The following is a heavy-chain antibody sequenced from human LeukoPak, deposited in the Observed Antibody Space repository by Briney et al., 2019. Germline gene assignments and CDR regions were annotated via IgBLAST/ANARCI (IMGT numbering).Heavy chain of an antibody. CDR1: GGSISSYY. V-gene: IGHV4-59*01. D-gene: IGHD3-10*01. J-gene: IGHJ4*02. CDR2: IYYSGST. Sequence: SETLSLTCTVSGGSISSYYWSWIRQPPGKGLEWIGYIYYSGSTNYNPSLKSRVTISVDTSKNQFSLKLSSVTAADTAVYYCAREGLLWFGELLSNGLDYWGQGTLVTVSS. CDR3: AREGLLWFGELLSNGLDY.